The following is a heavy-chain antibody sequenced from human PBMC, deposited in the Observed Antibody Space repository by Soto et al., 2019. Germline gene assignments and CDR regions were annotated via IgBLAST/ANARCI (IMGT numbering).Heavy chain of an antibody. Sequence: GGSLRLSCAASGFSFSDYGMHWVRQAPGKGLEWVALIWYDGSNKYYEDSVKGRFTISRDNSKNTLFLQMNSLRVEDTAVYYCARGSHNWNSREFYLYYNLAVWGQGTTVTVSS. CDR3: ARGSHNWNSREFYLYYNLAV. D-gene: IGHD1-20*01. CDR2: IWYDGSNK. J-gene: IGHJ6*03. V-gene: IGHV3-33*01. CDR1: GFSFSDYG.